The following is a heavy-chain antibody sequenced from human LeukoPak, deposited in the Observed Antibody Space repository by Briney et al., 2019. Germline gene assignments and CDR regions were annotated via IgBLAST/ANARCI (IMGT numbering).Heavy chain of an antibody. CDR1: GYTFTSYD. CDR3: ARANRYYDYVWGSYRYNWFDP. Sequence: ASVKVSCKASGYTFTSYDINWVRQAPGQGLEWMGWMNPNSGNTGYAQKFQGRVTMTRNTSISTAYMELSSLRSEDTAVYYCARANRYYDYVWGSYRYNWFDPWGQGTLVTVSS. J-gene: IGHJ5*02. V-gene: IGHV1-8*01. D-gene: IGHD3-16*02. CDR2: MNPNSGNT.